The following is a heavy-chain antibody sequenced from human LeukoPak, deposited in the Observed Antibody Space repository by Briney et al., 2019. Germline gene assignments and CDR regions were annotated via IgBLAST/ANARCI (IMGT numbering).Heavy chain of an antibody. Sequence: ASVKVSCKASGYTFTSYYMHWVRQAPGQGLEWMGIINPSGGSTSYAQKFQGRVTITADESTSTAYMELSSLRSEDTAVYYCASPLRLGELSFSFSDYYYMDVWGKGTTVTISS. CDR3: ASPLRLGELSFSFSDYYYMDV. D-gene: IGHD3-16*02. J-gene: IGHJ6*03. V-gene: IGHV1-46*01. CDR2: INPSGGST. CDR1: GYTFTSYY.